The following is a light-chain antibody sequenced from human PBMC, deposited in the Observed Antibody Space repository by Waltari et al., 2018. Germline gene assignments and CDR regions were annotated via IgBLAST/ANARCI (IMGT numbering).Light chain of an antibody. J-gene: IGLJ7*01. CDR2: EDT. CDR1: SSNIGNNY. V-gene: IGLV1-51*02. CDR3: GTWDSSLSGAV. Sequence: QSVLTQPPSVSAAPGQRVTISCSGGSSNIGNNYVSWYRQFPGTAHKLLIYEDTERPSGIPGGFSGSKSGTSATLDITGLQAGDEADYYCGTWDSSLSGAVFGGGTHLTVL.